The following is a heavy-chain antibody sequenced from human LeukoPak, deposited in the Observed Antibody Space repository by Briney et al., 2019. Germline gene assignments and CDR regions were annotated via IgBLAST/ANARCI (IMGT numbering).Heavy chain of an antibody. J-gene: IGHJ3*02. CDR3: ARGYDSSGYHSAAI. CDR2: INPSGGAT. CDR1: GYTFTNYF. V-gene: IGHV1-46*01. D-gene: IGHD3-22*01. Sequence: ASVKVSCKASGYTFTNYFLYWVRQAPGQGLEWMGIINPSGGATSYAQKFQGRVTMTRDTSTSTVYMELSSLRPEDTAVYYCARGYDSSGYHSAAIWGQGTMVTVSS.